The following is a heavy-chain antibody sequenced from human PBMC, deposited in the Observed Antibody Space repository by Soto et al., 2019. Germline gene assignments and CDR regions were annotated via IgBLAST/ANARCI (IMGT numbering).Heavy chain of an antibody. D-gene: IGHD3-9*01. V-gene: IGHV4-30-2*01. CDR2: IYQSGNS. CDR1: GGSIVRGGYC. Sequence: QLQLQESGSGLVKPSQTLSLTCTVSGGSIVRGGYCWTWIRQAPGQGLESIGYIYQSGNSYLNPSLRSRVTLSVDKSKNQFSLNLTSVPAADTAAYYCARGGADWSRRYFDVWGRGALVTVSS. J-gene: IGHJ2*01. CDR3: ARGGADWSRRYFDV.